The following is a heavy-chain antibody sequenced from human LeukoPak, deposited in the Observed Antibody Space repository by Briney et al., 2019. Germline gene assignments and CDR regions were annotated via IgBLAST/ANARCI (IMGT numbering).Heavy chain of an antibody. CDR3: ARDSSTGIVDY. CDR2: MTPTSGTG. CDR1: GGTFSSKD. V-gene: IGHV1-69*13. D-gene: IGHD6-13*01. Sequence: ASVKVSCKASGGTFSSKDITWVRQAPGQGLEWVGGMTPTSGTGNTAQKFQGRVAVTADESTSTAYMELSSLRSEDTAVYYCARDSSTGIVDYWGQGTLVTVSS. J-gene: IGHJ4*02.